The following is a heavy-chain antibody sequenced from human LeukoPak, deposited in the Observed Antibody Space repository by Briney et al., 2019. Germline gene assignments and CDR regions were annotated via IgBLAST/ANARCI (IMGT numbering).Heavy chain of an antibody. CDR3: ARDHYGSGSYYKVAFDI. CDR1: GFTFSSYW. V-gene: IGHV3-7*01. J-gene: IGHJ3*02. Sequence: GGSLRLSCAASGFTFSSYWMGWVRQAPGKGLELVANIKQDRSEKYYVDSVKGRFTISRDNGKNSLYLRMNSLRAEDTAVYYCARDHYGSGSYYKVAFDIWGQGTMVTVSS. D-gene: IGHD3-10*01. CDR2: IKQDRSEK.